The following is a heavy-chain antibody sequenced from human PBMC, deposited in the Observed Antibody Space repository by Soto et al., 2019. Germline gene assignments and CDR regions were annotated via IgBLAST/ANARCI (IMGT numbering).Heavy chain of an antibody. D-gene: IGHD1-20*01. CDR2: IDPSGGST. CDR1: GYTFTSYY. Sequence: QVQLVQSGAEVKKPGASVKVSCKASGYTFTSYYMHWVRQAPGQGLEWMGIIDPSGGSTSYAQKFQGRVTMTTEPSTSTVYMELSSLRSEDTAVYYCARIQGSGITGTTGWFDPWGQGTLVTVSS. J-gene: IGHJ5*02. CDR3: ARIQGSGITGTTGWFDP. V-gene: IGHV1-46*03.